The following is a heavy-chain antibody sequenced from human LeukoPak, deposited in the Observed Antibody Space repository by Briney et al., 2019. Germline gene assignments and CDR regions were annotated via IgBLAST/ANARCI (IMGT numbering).Heavy chain of an antibody. Sequence: PSETLSLTCTVSGGSISSSSYYWGWIRQPPGKGLEWIGSIYYSGSTYYNPSLKSRVTISVDTSKNQFSLKLSSVTAADTAVYYCARVRGYSYVYWGFDYWGQGTLVTVSS. D-gene: IGHD5-18*01. CDR2: IYYSGST. J-gene: IGHJ4*02. CDR3: ARVRGYSYVYWGFDY. V-gene: IGHV4-39*07. CDR1: GGSISSSSYY.